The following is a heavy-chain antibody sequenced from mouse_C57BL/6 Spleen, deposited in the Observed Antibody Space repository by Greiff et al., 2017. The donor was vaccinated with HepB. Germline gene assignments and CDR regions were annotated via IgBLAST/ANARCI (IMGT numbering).Heavy chain of an antibody. J-gene: IGHJ2*01. CDR1: GFNIKDYY. CDR2: IDPEDGET. D-gene: IGHD2-2*01. V-gene: IGHV14-2*01. CDR3: ARSTMVTTSPLDY. Sequence: EVQRVESGAELVKPGASVKLSCTASGFNIKDYYMHWVKQRTEQGLEWIGRIDPEDGETKYAPKFQGKATITADTSSNTAYLQLSSLTSEDTAVYYCARSTMVTTSPLDYWGQGTTLTVSS.